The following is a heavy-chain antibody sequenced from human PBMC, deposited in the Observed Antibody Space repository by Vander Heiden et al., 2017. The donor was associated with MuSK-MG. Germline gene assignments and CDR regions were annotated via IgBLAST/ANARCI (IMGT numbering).Heavy chain of an antibody. CDR3: ARAGQNWGRPNWFDP. Sequence: QVQLQQSGPGLVKPSQTLSLTCAIPGDSVSSNSATWNWIRTSPSNGLEWLGRTYYTSKWYNDYAVSVKSRITINPDTSKNQFSLHLNSVTPEDTAVYYGARAGQNWGRPNWFDPWGQGTLVTVSS. J-gene: IGHJ5*02. CDR2: TYYTSKWYN. V-gene: IGHV6-1*01. D-gene: IGHD3-16*01. CDR1: GDSVSSNSAT.